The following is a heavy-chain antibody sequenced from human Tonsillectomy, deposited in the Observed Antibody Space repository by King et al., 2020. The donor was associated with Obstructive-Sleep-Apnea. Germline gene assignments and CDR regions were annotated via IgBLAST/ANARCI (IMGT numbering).Heavy chain of an antibody. CDR1: RFTFSTYI. Sequence: VQLVESGGGLVKPGGSLRLSCAASRFTFSTYIMNWVRQAPGKGLEWVSSISSSSTYIYYADSVKGRFTISRDNAKNSLYLQMNSLRAEDTAVYYCTRSPVTIFGVVELEGPMDVWAQGTTVTVSS. CDR2: ISSSSTYI. CDR3: TRSPVTIFGVVELEGPMDV. V-gene: IGHV3-21*01. D-gene: IGHD3-3*01. J-gene: IGHJ6*02.